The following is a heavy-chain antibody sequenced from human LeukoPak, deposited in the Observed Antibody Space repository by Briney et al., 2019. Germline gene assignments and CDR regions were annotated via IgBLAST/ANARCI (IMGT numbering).Heavy chain of an antibody. D-gene: IGHD2-2*01. Sequence: GASVKVSCKVSVYTLTQFSMHWVGQAPGKGLEWMGGFDPEDGETIYAQQFQGRVTMTEDTSTDTAYMELSSLRSEDTAVYYCATVLQSYQLLADYWGQGTLVTVSS. CDR3: ATVLQSYQLLADY. CDR2: FDPEDGET. CDR1: VYTLTQFS. V-gene: IGHV1-24*01. J-gene: IGHJ4*02.